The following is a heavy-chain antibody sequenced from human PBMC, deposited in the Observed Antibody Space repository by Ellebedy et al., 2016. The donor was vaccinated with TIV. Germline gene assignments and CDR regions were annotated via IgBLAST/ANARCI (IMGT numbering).Heavy chain of an antibody. J-gene: IGHJ5*02. CDR1: GFSFRSYW. D-gene: IGHD4-17*01. Sequence: GESLKISCAASGFSFRSYWMSWVRQAPGKGLEWVANIYQDGGVQYYVDSVKGRFNISRDNADNSLFLQMNSLRAEDTAVYYCARRGSYGDYAVQINSWFDTWGRGTLVAVSS. CDR2: IYQDGGVQ. V-gene: IGHV3-7*01. CDR3: ARRGSYGDYAVQINSWFDT.